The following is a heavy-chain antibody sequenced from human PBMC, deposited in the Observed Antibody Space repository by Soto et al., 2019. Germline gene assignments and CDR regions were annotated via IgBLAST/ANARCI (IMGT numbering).Heavy chain of an antibody. D-gene: IGHD2-15*01. J-gene: IGHJ4*02. CDR3: ARVFCSGGSCTYYFDY. Sequence: QVQLQQWGAGLLKPSETLSLTCAVYGGSFSGYYWSWIRQPPGKGLEWIGEINHSGSTNYNPSLKSRVTRSVDTSKNQFSLKLSSVTAADTAVYYCARVFCSGGSCTYYFDYWGQGTLVTVSS. CDR1: GGSFSGYY. V-gene: IGHV4-34*01. CDR2: INHSGST.